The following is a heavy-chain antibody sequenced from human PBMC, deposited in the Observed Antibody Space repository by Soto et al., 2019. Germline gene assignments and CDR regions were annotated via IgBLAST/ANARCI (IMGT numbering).Heavy chain of an antibody. CDR3: ARQKLWMATINNDAFDI. J-gene: IGHJ3*02. V-gene: IGHV5-51*01. CDR1: GYSFSKYW. CDR2: IYPGDSDT. Sequence: PGESLKISCKGSGYSFSKYWIAWVRQMPGQGLEWMGIIYPGDSDTTYNPSVQGHVTISVDESINTAYLQWASLEASDTAMYYCARQKLWMATINNDAFDIWGQGTMVTVS. D-gene: IGHD2-21*01.